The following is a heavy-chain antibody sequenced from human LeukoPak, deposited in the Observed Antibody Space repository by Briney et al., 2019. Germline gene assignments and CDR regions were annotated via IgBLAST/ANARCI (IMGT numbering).Heavy chain of an antibody. CDR2: IYPGDSDT. D-gene: IGHD3-10*01. V-gene: IGHV5-51*01. Sequence: GESLKISCKGSGYSFTSYWIGWVRQMPGKGLEWMGIIYPGDSDTRYSPSFQGQVTISADKSISTAYLQWSSLKASDTAMYYCARHTYYYGSANLKDAFDIWGQGTMVTVSS. J-gene: IGHJ3*02. CDR1: GYSFTSYW. CDR3: ARHTYYYGSANLKDAFDI.